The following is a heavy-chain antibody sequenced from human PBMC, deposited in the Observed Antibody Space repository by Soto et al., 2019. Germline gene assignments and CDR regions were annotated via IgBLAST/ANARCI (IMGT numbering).Heavy chain of an antibody. CDR3: ARDAAAAGTRYYYYYGMDV. J-gene: IGHJ6*02. Sequence: GGSLRLSCAASGFTFSSYGMHWVRQAPGKGLKWLAVIWYDGSNKYYADSVKGRFTISRDNSKNTLYLQMNSLRAEDTAVYYCARDAAAAGTRYYYYYGMDVWGQGPTVTVSS. D-gene: IGHD6-13*01. CDR2: IWYDGSNK. V-gene: IGHV3-33*01. CDR1: GFTFSSYG.